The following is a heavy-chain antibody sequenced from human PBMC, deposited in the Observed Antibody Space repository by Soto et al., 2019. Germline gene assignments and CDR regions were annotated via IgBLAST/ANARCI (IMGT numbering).Heavy chain of an antibody. D-gene: IGHD1-26*01. V-gene: IGHV1-2*02. Sequence: AAVNSTCKASGCSFPGYYLHWDRQAPGQGREWMGWINPNSGVTHYAQTVQGRATMTRDTSVSTAYMASGRLKSDDTAVYFCARIEWENPGYYIYDMDVSGHVPTLT. CDR1: GCSFPGYY. J-gene: IGHJ6*02. CDR2: INPNSGVT. CDR3: ARIEWENPGYYIYDMDV.